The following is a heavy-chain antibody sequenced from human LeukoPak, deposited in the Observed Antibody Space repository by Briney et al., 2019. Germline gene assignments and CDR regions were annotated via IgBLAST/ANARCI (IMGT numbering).Heavy chain of an antibody. J-gene: IGHJ5*02. CDR2: IYTSGST. V-gene: IGHV4-4*07. CDR1: GGSISSYY. Sequence: PSETLSLTCTVSGGSISSYYWSWIRQPAGKGLEWIGRIYTSGSTNYNPSLKSRVTMSVDTSKNQFSLKLSSVTAADTAVYYCARDRLLTMVRGFEAYNWFDPWGQGTLVTVSS. D-gene: IGHD3-10*01. CDR3: ARDRLLTMVRGFEAYNWFDP.